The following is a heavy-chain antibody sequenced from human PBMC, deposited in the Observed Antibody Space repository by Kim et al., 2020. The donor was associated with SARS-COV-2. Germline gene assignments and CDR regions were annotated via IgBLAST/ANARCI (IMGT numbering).Heavy chain of an antibody. D-gene: IGHD6-13*01. CDR3: ASFGSSWSDAFDI. J-gene: IGHJ3*02. V-gene: IGHV3-30*07. Sequence: DAWKGPFTTSRDKSKNTLYLQMNSLRAEDTAVYYCASFGSSWSDAFDIWGQGTMVTVSS.